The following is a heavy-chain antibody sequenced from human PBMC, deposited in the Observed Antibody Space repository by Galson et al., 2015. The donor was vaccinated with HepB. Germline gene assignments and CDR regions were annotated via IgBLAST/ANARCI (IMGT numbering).Heavy chain of an antibody. CDR3: ARASVEYSSGWYLDY. J-gene: IGHJ4*02. D-gene: IGHD6-19*01. Sequence: SLRLSCAASGFTFSSYAMSWVRQAPGKGLEWVSVIYSGGSTYYADSVKGRFTISRHNSKNTLYLQMNSLRAEDTAVYYCARASVEYSSGWYLDYWGQGTLVTVSS. V-gene: IGHV3-53*04. CDR2: IYSGGST. CDR1: GFTFSSYA.